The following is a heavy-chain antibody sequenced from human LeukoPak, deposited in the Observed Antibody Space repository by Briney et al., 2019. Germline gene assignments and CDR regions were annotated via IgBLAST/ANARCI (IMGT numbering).Heavy chain of an antibody. Sequence: SVKVSCKASGGTFSSYAISWVRQAPGQGLGWMGGIIPIFGTANYAQKFQGRVTITADKSTSTAYMELSSLRSEDTAVYYCVLFVYYDSSGYSSTDAFDIWGQGTMVTVSS. CDR3: VLFVYYDSSGYSSTDAFDI. V-gene: IGHV1-69*06. CDR2: IIPIFGTA. CDR1: GGTFSSYA. J-gene: IGHJ3*02. D-gene: IGHD3-22*01.